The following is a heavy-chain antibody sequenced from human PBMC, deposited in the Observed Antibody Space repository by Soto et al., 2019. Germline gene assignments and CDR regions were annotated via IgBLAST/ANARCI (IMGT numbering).Heavy chain of an antibody. Sequence: EVQLVQSGGGLAQPGKSLRLSCAASGFTFRKFWMHWVRQVPGKGPVWVSYISSDGTTTDYADSVKGRFTISRDNAKETLYLQMDSLRADDTAVYYCAIQDCTNDVCLEAAVTVGGALESWGQGTLVTVSS. CDR3: AIQDCTNDVCLEAAVTVGGALES. D-gene: IGHD2-8*01. V-gene: IGHV3-74*01. CDR2: ISSDGTTT. J-gene: IGHJ1*01. CDR1: GFTFRKFW.